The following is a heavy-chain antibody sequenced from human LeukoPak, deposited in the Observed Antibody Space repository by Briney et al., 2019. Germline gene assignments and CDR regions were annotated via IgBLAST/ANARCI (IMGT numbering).Heavy chain of an antibody. J-gene: IGHJ3*02. CDR1: GYTFTGYY. D-gene: IGHD3-22*01. CDR2: INPNSGGT. CDR3: ARELIVVDNDAFDI. Sequence: ASVKVSCKASGYTFTGYYMHWVRQAPGQGLEWMGWINPNSGGTNYAQKFQGRVTMTRDTSIGTAYMELSRLRSDDTAVYYCARELIVVDNDAFDIWGQGTMVTVSS. V-gene: IGHV1-2*02.